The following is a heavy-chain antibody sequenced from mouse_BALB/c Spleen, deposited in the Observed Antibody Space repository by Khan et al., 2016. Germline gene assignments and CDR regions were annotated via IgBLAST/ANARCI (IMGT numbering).Heavy chain of an antibody. V-gene: IGHV2-9*02. Sequence: QVQLKESGPGLVAPSQSLSITCTVSGFSLTNSGVHWIRQPPGKGLEWLGVIWPGGSTDYNSALMSRLSITKDNSQNQVFLIMISLQTDDTAMYYCASDDQDYDAWFASWGQGTLVIVSA. CDR2: IWPGGST. CDR1: GFSLTNSG. J-gene: IGHJ3*01. D-gene: IGHD2-4*01. CDR3: ASDDQDYDAWFAS.